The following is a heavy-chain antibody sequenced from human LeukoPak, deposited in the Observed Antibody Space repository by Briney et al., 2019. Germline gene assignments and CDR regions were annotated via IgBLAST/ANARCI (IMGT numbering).Heavy chain of an antibody. J-gene: IGHJ4*02. D-gene: IGHD3-10*01. Sequence: PGGSLRLSCSASGFTFSSYAMHWVRQAPGKGLGYVSAISSNGGSTYYADSVKGRFTISRDNSKNTLYLQMSSLRAEDTAVYYCVKGQYYYGSGSYYGDYWGQGTLVTVSS. CDR2: ISSNGGST. CDR3: VKGQYYYGSGSYYGDY. CDR1: GFTFSSYA. V-gene: IGHV3-64D*06.